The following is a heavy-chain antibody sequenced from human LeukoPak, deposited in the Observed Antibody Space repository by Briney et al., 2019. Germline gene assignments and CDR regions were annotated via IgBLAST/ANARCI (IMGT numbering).Heavy chain of an antibody. CDR2: IYYSGST. V-gene: IGHV4-39*01. D-gene: IGHD3-9*01. CDR1: GGSISSSSYY. Sequence: SETLSLTCTVSGGSISSSSYYWGWIRQPPGKGLEWIGSIYYSGSTYYNPSLKSRVTISVDTSKNQFSLKLSSVTAADTVVYYCARQNYDILTGYHELGMNWFDPWGQGTLVTVSS. CDR3: ARQNYDILTGYHELGMNWFDP. J-gene: IGHJ5*02.